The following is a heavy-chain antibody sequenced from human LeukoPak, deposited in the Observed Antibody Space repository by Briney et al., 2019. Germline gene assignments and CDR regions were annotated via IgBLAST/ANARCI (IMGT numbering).Heavy chain of an antibody. CDR3: ARSHQLKAAGSYYKGAFDI. V-gene: IGHV4-61*05. D-gene: IGHD3-10*01. Sequence: PSETLSLTCTVSGGSISSSSYYWGWIRQPPGKGLEWIGYIYYSGSTNYNPSLKSRVTISVDTSKNQFSLKLSSVTAADTAVYYCARSHQLKAAGSYYKGAFDIWGQGTMVTVSS. CDR1: GGSISSSSYY. CDR2: IYYSGST. J-gene: IGHJ3*02.